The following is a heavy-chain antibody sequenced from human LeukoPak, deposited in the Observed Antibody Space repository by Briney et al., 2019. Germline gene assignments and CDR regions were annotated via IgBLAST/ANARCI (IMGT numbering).Heavy chain of an antibody. D-gene: IGHD3-10*01. CDR3: ARLYYYGSGSQDY. V-gene: IGHV1-2*02. CDR1: GYTFTGYY. CDR2: INPNSGGT. J-gene: IGHJ4*02. Sequence: ASVKVSCKASGYTFTGYYMHWVRQAPGQGLEWMGWINPNSGGTNYAQKFQGRVTMTRDTSISTAYMELSRLRSDDTAVYYCARLYYYGSGSQDYWGQGTLVTVSS.